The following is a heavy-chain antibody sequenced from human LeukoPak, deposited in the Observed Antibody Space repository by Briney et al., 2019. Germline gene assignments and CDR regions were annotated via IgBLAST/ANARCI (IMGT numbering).Heavy chain of an antibody. CDR2: INPNSGGT. J-gene: IGHJ2*01. CDR1: GYTFTDHY. V-gene: IGHV1-2*02. Sequence: ASVKVSCKASGYTFTDHYMHWVRQAPGQGLEWMGWINPNSGGTDYAQKFQGRVTMTRDTSISTAYMELSRLRSDDTAVYYCARSYCGGDCSSYFDLWGRGTLVTVSS. CDR3: ARSYCGGDCSSYFDL. D-gene: IGHD2-21*02.